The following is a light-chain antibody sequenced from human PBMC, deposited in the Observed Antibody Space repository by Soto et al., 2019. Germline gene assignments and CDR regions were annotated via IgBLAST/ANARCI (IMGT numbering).Light chain of an antibody. Sequence: IQLTQSPSSLSASVGDRVTITCRASQDIAIYLAWYQQKPGEAPKLLIYAASTLYGGVTSRFSGSGSGTDFALTITSLQAEDFATYYCQKLRMYPSTFGGGTKVEIK. V-gene: IGKV1-9*01. CDR3: QKLRMYPST. J-gene: IGKJ4*01. CDR1: QDIAIY. CDR2: AAS.